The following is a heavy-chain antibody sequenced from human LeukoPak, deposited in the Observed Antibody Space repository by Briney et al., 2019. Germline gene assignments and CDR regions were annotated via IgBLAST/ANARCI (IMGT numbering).Heavy chain of an antibody. V-gene: IGHV3-66*02. CDR2: IYSGGST. Sequence: GGSLRLSCAASGFTVSSNYMSWVRQAPGKGLEWVSVIYSGGSTYYADSVKGRFTISRDNSKNTLYLQMNSLRAEDTAVYYCAFRIAAARRGYWGQGTLVTVSS. CDR1: GFTVSSNY. J-gene: IGHJ4*02. CDR3: AFRIAAARRGY. D-gene: IGHD6-13*01.